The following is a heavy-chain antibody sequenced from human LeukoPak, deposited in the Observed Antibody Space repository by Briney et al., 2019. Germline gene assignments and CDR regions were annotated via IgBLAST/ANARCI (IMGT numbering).Heavy chain of an antibody. CDR3: VRDRELYY. D-gene: IGHD1-26*01. CDR1: GGSFSGYY. Sequence: SETLSLTCAVYGGSFSGYYWSWIRQPPGKGLEWIGEINHSGSTNYNPSLKSRVTISVDTSKNQFSLKVNSVTASDTAVYYCVRDRELYYWGQGILVTVSS. CDR2: INHSGST. V-gene: IGHV4-34*01. J-gene: IGHJ4*02.